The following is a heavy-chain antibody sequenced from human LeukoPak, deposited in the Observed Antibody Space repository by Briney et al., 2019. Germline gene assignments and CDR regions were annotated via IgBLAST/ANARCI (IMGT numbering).Heavy chain of an antibody. CDR3: ARDSGKPAWYPGY. CDR1: GFTFSSYS. J-gene: IGHJ4*02. D-gene: IGHD1-14*01. CDR2: ISITSDTI. V-gene: IGHV3-48*02. Sequence: PGGSLRLSCAVSGFTFSSYSMNWVRQAPGKGLEWVSYISITSDTIYYADSVKGRFTISRDNAKNSLYLQVNSLRDEDTAVYYCARDSGKPAWYPGYWRQGTLVTVSS.